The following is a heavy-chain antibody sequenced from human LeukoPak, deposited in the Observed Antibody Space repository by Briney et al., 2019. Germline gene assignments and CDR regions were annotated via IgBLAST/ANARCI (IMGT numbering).Heavy chain of an antibody. Sequence: PGGSLRLSCAASGFTFSSYEMNWVRQAPGKGLEWVSYISSSGSTIYYAVSVKGRFTISRDNAKNSLYLQMNSLRAEDTAVYYCASRRDYGDYDFDYWGQGTLVTVSS. D-gene: IGHD4-17*01. J-gene: IGHJ4*02. CDR3: ASRRDYGDYDFDY. CDR2: ISSSGSTI. CDR1: GFTFSSYE. V-gene: IGHV3-48*03.